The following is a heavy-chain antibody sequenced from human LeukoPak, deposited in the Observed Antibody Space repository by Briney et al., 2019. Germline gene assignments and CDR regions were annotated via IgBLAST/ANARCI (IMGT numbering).Heavy chain of an antibody. CDR2: FFLKGST. Sequence: SETLSLTCTVSGYSITSAYYWGWIRQPPGKGLEWIGSFFLKGSTYYNPTLKSRVTISVDTSKNQFSLTLSTVTAADTAVYYCARVARRTSCFDVDYWGQGTLVTVSP. CDR1: GYSITSAYY. D-gene: IGHD2-2*01. CDR3: ARVARRTSCFDVDY. V-gene: IGHV4-38-2*02. J-gene: IGHJ4*02.